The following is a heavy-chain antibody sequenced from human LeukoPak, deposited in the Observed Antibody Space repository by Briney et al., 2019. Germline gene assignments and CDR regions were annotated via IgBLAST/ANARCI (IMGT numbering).Heavy chain of an antibody. V-gene: IGHV4-59*02. CDR1: GASVSSSH. J-gene: IGHJ4*02. CDR2: LSYTGKT. Sequence: SETLSLTCVVYGASVSSSHWNWIRQLPGKGLEWIGCLSYTGKTDYNPSLASRVTISLGTSENQVSLKLRSVTAADTAVYYCSEGYFEPFDHWGQGTLVTVSS. CDR3: SEGYFEPFDH. D-gene: IGHD2/OR15-2a*01.